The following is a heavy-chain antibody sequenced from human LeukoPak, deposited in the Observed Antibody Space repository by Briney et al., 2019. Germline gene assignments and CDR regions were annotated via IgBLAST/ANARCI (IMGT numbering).Heavy chain of an antibody. J-gene: IGHJ3*02. Sequence: SETLSLTCAVYGGSFSGYYWSWIRQPPGKGLEWIGEINHSGSTNHNPSLKSRVTISVDTSKNQFSLKLSSVTAADTAVYYRARGYYDFWSGYYNPRAFDIWGQGTMVTVSS. D-gene: IGHD3-3*01. V-gene: IGHV4-34*01. CDR3: ARGYYDFWSGYYNPRAFDI. CDR1: GGSFSGYY. CDR2: INHSGST.